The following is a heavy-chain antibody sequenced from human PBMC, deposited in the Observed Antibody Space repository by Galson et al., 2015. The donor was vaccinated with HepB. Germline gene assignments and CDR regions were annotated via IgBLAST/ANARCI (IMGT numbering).Heavy chain of an antibody. V-gene: IGHV3-21*01. J-gene: IGHJ6*03. CDR2: ISSSSSYI. D-gene: IGHD3-22*01. CDR1: GFTFSSYS. CDR3: ARDGKINYYDSSGNLSYYYYYMDV. Sequence: SLRLSCAASGFTFSSYSMNWVRQAPGKGLEWVSSISSSSSYIYYADSVKGRFTISRDNAKNSLYLQMNSLRAEDTAVYYCARDGKINYYDSSGNLSYYYYYMDVWGKGTTVTVSS.